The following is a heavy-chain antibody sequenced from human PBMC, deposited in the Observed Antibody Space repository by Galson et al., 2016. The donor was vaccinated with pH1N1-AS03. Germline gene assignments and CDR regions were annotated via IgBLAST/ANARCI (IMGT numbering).Heavy chain of an antibody. D-gene: IGHD6-6*01. Sequence: SLRLSCAASGFTFSDYVVHWVRQAPGKGLEWVAVMSSDGQARFYADSVAGRFFISRDNSRNTLFLQISSLRPEDTAIYYCARDPIPGRPDYFDHWGQGTLVTVSS. CDR2: MSSDGQAR. CDR3: ARDPIPGRPDYFDH. J-gene: IGHJ4*02. V-gene: IGHV3-30*04. CDR1: GFTFSDYV.